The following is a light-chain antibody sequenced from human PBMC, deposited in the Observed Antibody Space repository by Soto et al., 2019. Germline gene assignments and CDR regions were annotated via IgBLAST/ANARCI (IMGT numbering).Light chain of an antibody. CDR3: LSYTITSILV. CDR1: NSDVGAYNY. Sequence: QSALTQPASVSGSPGQSITISCTGTNSDVGAYNYVSWFQQHPGKAPKLIIFEVSNRPSGVSHRFSGSKSGNTASLTISGLQTEDEADYYCLSYTITSILVFGGGTK. V-gene: IGLV2-14*01. J-gene: IGLJ3*02. CDR2: EVS.